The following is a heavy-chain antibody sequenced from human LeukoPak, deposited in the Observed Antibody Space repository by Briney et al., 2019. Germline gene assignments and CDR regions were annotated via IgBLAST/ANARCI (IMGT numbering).Heavy chain of an antibody. J-gene: IGHJ4*02. CDR2: IYYSGST. CDR1: GGSISSSSYY. D-gene: IGHD6-13*01. V-gene: IGHV4-39*01. CDR3: ARHALARYDSSSWYWVDY. Sequence: SETLSLTCTVSGGSISSSSYYWGWIRQPPGKGLEWIGSIYYSGSTYYNPSLKSRVTISVDTSKNQFSLKLSSVTAADTAVYYCARHALARYDSSSWYWVDYWGQGTLVTVSS.